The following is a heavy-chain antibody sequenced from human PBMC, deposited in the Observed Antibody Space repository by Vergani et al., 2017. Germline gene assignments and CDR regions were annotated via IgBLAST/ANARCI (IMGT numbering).Heavy chain of an antibody. CDR2: IRSKAYGGTT. V-gene: IGHV3-49*03. J-gene: IGHJ3*02. CDR3: TRVXVPYYYDSSGYYADAFDI. CDR1: GFTFGDYA. Sequence: EVQLVESGGGLVQPGRSLRLSCTASGFTFGDYAMSWFRQAPGKGLEWVGFIRSKAYGGTTEYAASVKGRFTISRDDSKSIAYLQMNSLKTEDTAVYYCTRVXVPYYYDSSGYYADAFDIWGQGTMVTVSS. D-gene: IGHD3-22*01.